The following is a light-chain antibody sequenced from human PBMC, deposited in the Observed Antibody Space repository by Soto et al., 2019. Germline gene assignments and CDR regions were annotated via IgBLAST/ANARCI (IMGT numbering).Light chain of an antibody. Sequence: EVVLTQSPATLSLSPGERATLSCRASQSVSRHLAWYQLKPGQAPRLLIYDASNRATGIPARFSGSGSGTDFTLTISRLEPEDSAVYLCQQYSYSPQTFGQGTKVDIK. V-gene: IGKV3-11*01. CDR3: QQYSYSPQT. CDR2: DAS. J-gene: IGKJ1*01. CDR1: QSVSRH.